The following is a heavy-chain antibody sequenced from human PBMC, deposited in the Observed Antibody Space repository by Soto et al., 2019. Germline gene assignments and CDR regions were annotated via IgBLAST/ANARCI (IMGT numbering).Heavy chain of an antibody. Sequence: DVQLVESGGVVVQPGGSLRLSCAASGFTFDDYTMHWVRQAPGKGLEWVSLISWDGGSTYYADSVKGRFTISRDNSKNSLYLQMNSLRTEDTALYYCAKDIAASGWYSLDYWGQGTLVTVSS. CDR2: ISWDGGST. J-gene: IGHJ4*02. CDR3: AKDIAASGWYSLDY. D-gene: IGHD6-19*01. V-gene: IGHV3-43*01. CDR1: GFTFDDYT.